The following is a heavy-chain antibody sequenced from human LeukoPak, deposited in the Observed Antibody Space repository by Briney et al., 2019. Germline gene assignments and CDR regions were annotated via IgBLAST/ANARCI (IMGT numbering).Heavy chain of an antibody. CDR1: GYTFTSNY. CDR2: INPNSGGT. Sequence: ASVKVSCKAFGYTFTSNYMHWVRQAPGQGLEWMGWINPNSGGTNYAQKFQGRVTMTRDTSISTAYMELSRLRSDDTAVYYCARDTPRPVPRGFEYWGQGTLVTVSS. CDR3: ARDTPRPVPRGFEY. V-gene: IGHV1-2*02. J-gene: IGHJ4*02.